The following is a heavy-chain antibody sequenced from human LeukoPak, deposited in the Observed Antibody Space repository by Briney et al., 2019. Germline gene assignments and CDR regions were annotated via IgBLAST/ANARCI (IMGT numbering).Heavy chain of an antibody. CDR3: AKAGDSSGYPYYFDY. J-gene: IGHJ4*02. CDR2: ISGSGGST. Sequence: PGGSLRLSCAASGFTFSSYAMSWVRQAPGKGLEWVSAISGSGGSTYYADSVKGRFTISRDNSKNTLYLQMNSLRAEDTAVYYCAKAGDSSGYPYYFDYWGQGTLVTVSS. D-gene: IGHD3-22*01. CDR1: GFTFSSYA. V-gene: IGHV3-23*01.